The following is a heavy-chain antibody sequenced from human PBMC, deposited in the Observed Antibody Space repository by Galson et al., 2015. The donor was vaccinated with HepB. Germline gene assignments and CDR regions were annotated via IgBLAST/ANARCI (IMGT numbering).Heavy chain of an antibody. V-gene: IGHV3-15*01. CDR1: GFTFSNAW. J-gene: IGHJ5*02. CDR2: IKSKTDGGTT. CDR3: TTVGSSRLDNWFDP. Sequence: SLRLSCAASGFTFSNAWMSWVRQAPGKGLEWVGRIKSKTDGGTTDYAAPVKGRFTISRDDSKNTLYLQMNSLKTEDTAVYYCTTVGSSRLDNWFDPWGQGTLVTVSS. D-gene: IGHD6-6*01.